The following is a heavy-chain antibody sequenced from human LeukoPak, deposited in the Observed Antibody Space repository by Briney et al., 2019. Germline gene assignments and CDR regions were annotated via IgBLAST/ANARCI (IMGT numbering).Heavy chain of an antibody. J-gene: IGHJ4*02. CDR3: ATVVIRIVATMGNNFDY. CDR1: GYTLTELS. D-gene: IGHD5-12*01. Sequence: ASVEVSCKVSGYTLTELSMHWVRQAPGKGLEWMGGFDPEDGETIYAQKFQGRVTMTEDTSTDTAYMELSSLRSEDTAVYYCATVVIRIVATMGNNFDYWGQGTLVTVSS. CDR2: FDPEDGET. V-gene: IGHV1-24*01.